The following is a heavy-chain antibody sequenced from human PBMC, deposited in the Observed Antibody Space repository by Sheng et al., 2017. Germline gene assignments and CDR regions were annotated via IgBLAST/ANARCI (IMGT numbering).Heavy chain of an antibody. Sequence: QVQLVQSGAEVKKPGSSVKVSCKASGGTFSSYAISWVRQAPGQGLEWMGGIIPIFGTANYAQKFQGRVTITTDESTSTAYMELSSLRSEDTAVYYCARAKVSGYDGYWYFDLWGLAPWSLSPQ. CDR3: ARAKVSGYDGYWYFDL. D-gene: IGHD5-12*01. CDR2: IIPIFGTA. J-gene: IGHJ2*01. V-gene: IGHV1-69*05. CDR1: GGTFSSYA.